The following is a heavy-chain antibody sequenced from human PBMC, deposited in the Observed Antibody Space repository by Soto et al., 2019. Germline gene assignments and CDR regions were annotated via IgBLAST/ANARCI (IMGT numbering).Heavy chain of an antibody. CDR1: GYTFTSYG. D-gene: IGHD1-1*01. J-gene: IGHJ3*02. Sequence: ASVKVSCKASGYTFTSYGISWVRQAPGQGLEWMGWISAYNGNTNYAQKLQGRVTMTTDTSTSTAYMELRSLRSDDTAVYYCARDDNWNDNVAFDIWGQGTMVTVSS. CDR3: ARDDNWNDNVAFDI. V-gene: IGHV1-18*01. CDR2: ISAYNGNT.